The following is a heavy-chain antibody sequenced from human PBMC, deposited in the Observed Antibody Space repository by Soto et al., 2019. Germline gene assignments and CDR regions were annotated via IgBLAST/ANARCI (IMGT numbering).Heavy chain of an antibody. CDR2: VIPIFGTA. CDR1: GGTFSSYA. CDR3: ARDHRTGPYYYYYYGMDV. J-gene: IGHJ6*02. Sequence: GASVKVSCKASGGTFSSYAISWVRQAPGQGLEWMGGVIPIFGTANYAQKFQGRGTITPAESTSTDYMELSSLRYEDTAVYYCARDHRTGPYYYYYYGMDVWGQGTTGTVSS. D-gene: IGHD1-1*01. V-gene: IGHV1-69*13.